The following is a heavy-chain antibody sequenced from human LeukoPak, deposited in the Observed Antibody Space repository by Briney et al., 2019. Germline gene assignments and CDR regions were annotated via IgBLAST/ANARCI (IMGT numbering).Heavy chain of an antibody. J-gene: IGHJ4*02. CDR3: ARTPPTGSTLSYYFDS. CDR2: IDWNDDK. Sequence: SGPRLVNPTQTLTLTCIFSGFSLSTRGMCVSWIRQPPGRALQWLARIDWNDDKYYSTSLKTRLTISKDTSKNQVVLIMTNVDPVDTVTYYCARTPPTGSTLSYYFDSWGQGTLVTVSS. V-gene: IGHV2-70*11. D-gene: IGHD3-16*02. CDR1: GFSLSTRGMC.